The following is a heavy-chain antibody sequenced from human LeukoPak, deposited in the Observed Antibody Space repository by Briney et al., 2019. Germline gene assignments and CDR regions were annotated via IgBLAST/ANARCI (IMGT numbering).Heavy chain of an antibody. CDR2: IIPILGIA. CDR1: GGTFSSYA. CDR3: ARDTLLGNAEDTGDTSTLRWLQLVWDY. Sequence: ASVKVSCKASGGTFSSYAISWVRQAPGQGLEWMGRIIPILGIANYAQKFQGRVTITADKSTSTAYMELSSLRSEDTAVYYCARDTLLGNAEDTGDTSTLRWLQLVWDYWGQGTLVTVSS. V-gene: IGHV1-69*04. D-gene: IGHD5-12*01. J-gene: IGHJ4*02.